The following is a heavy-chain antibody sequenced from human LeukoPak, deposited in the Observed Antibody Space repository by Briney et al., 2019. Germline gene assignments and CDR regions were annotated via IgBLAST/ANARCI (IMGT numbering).Heavy chain of an antibody. D-gene: IGHD3-22*01. V-gene: IGHV3-66*01. CDR2: IYSGGST. J-gene: IGHJ3*02. Sequence: GGSLRLSCAASGFTVSSNYMSWVRQAPGKGLEWVSVIYSGGSTYYADSVKGRFTVSRDNSKNTLYLQMNSLRAEDTAVYYCARAPFTYDSSGDSYDIWGQGTMVTVSS. CDR1: GFTVSSNY. CDR3: ARAPFTYDSSGDSYDI.